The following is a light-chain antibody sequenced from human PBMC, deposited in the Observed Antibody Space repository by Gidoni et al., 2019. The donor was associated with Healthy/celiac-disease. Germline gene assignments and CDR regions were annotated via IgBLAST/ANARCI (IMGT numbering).Light chain of an antibody. V-gene: IGLV3-1*01. Sequence: SYELTHPPSVSVSPGQTASITCSGDKLGDKYACWYQQKPGHSTVLVIYQDSKRPSGIPERFSGSNSGNTATLTISGTQAMDEADYYCQAWDSRVFGGGTKLTVL. CDR3: QAWDSRV. J-gene: IGLJ2*01. CDR2: QDS. CDR1: KLGDKY.